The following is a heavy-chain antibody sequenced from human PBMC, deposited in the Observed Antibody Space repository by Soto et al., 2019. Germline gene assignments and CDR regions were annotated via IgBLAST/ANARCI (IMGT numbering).Heavy chain of an antibody. D-gene: IGHD3-16*01. CDR2: ISWNGGSI. CDR3: ARPRQGANHYWHFDL. CDR1: GFTLEDYG. J-gene: IGHJ2*01. V-gene: IGHV3-20*01. Sequence: EVQLVESGGGVVRPGGSLRLSCAASGFTLEDYGMSWVRQVPGKGLEWVSGISWNGGSIAYADSVKGRFTISRDNAKNSLYVEMNSLRAEDTALYHCARPRQGANHYWHFDLWGRGTLVTVSS.